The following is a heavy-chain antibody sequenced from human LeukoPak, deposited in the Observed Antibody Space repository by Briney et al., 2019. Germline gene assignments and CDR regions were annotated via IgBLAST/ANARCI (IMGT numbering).Heavy chain of an antibody. J-gene: IGHJ4*02. Sequence: AGGSLRLSCAASGFTFSGYCMSWVRQAPGKGLEWVASIKQDGSEKYYADSVKGRFTISRDNAKNSLYLQMNSLRAEDTAVYYCASDLGILWLGELALAYWGRGALAPVS. CDR2: IKQDGSEK. D-gene: IGHD3-10*01. CDR1: GFTFSGYC. V-gene: IGHV3-7*01. CDR3: ASDLGILWLGELALAY.